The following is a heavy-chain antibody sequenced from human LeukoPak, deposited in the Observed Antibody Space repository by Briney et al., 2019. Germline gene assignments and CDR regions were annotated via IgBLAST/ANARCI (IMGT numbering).Heavy chain of an antibody. Sequence: PSETLSLNCSVSGDSIRGDYWNWIRQPAGKGLEWIGRIYTSGSTDYKPSLKSRVTMSVDASKKWLSLKMTSLTAADTAVYYCARGVTSVQSFWYFDLWGRGTLVTVSS. CDR1: GDSIRGDY. CDR3: ARGVTSVQSFWYFDL. D-gene: IGHD4-11*01. CDR2: IYTSGST. J-gene: IGHJ2*01. V-gene: IGHV4-4*07.